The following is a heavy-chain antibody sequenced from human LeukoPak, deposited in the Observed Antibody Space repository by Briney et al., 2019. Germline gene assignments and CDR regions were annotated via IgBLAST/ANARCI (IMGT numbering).Heavy chain of an antibody. CDR2: INHSGST. CDR1: GGSFSGYY. J-gene: IGHJ4*02. CDR3: ASTIETYYDSSTASY. V-gene: IGHV4-34*01. D-gene: IGHD3-22*01. Sequence: SETLSLTCAVYGGSFSGYYWSRIRQPPGKGLEWIGEINHSGSTNYNPSLKSRVTISVDTSKNQFSLKLSSVTAADTAVYYCASTIETYYDSSTASYWGQGTLVTVSS.